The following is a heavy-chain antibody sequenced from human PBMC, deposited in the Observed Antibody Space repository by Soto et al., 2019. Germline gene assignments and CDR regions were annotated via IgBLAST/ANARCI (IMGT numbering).Heavy chain of an antibody. Sequence: QLVQSGAEVKKPGASLRVSCKASGYSLTDYYIHWLRQAPGQGFERMGWINPKSGGTSYAEKFRGGVTLTRDTSVSTVYMEVNTLTSGDTAIYYCARGLITVPPYSYFGLDVWGQGATVTVSS. D-gene: IGHD3-16*01. V-gene: IGHV1-2*02. CDR2: INPKSGGT. CDR3: ARGLITVPPYSYFGLDV. CDR1: GYSLTDYY. J-gene: IGHJ6*02.